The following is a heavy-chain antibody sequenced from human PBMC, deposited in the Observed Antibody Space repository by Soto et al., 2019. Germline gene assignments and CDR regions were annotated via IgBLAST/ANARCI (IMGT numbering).Heavy chain of an antibody. CDR3: AKGHYYDNVGNWVANQAFDS. V-gene: IGHV3-23*01. J-gene: IGHJ4*02. CDR1: GFSFNNYA. Sequence: PGGSLRLSXAVSGFSFNNYAMNWVRLAPGKGLEWVSSISGGGTGTYSADAVRGRFTISSDKSRNTVYLQMSSLRAEDTAVYYCAKGHYYDNVGNWVANQAFDSWGQGSLVTVSS. D-gene: IGHD3-22*01. CDR2: ISGGGTGT.